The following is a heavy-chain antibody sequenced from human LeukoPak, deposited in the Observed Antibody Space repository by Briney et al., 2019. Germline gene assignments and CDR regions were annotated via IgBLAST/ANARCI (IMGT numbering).Heavy chain of an antibody. D-gene: IGHD5-12*01. J-gene: IGHJ5*02. V-gene: IGHV4-59*08. CDR3: ARHWDIVPTWGRWFGP. CDR2: IYYSGST. CDR1: GGSISNNY. Sequence: SETLSLTCTVSGGSISNNYWSWFRQPPGKGLEWIGYIYYSGSTNYNPSLKSRVTISVDTSKSQFSLKLSSVTAADTAVYYCARHWDIVPTWGRWFGPWGQGTLVTAS.